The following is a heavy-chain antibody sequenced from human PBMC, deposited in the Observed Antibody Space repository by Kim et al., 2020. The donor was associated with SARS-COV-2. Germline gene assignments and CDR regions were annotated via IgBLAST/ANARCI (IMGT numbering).Heavy chain of an antibody. Sequence: NKANKLQGRVTMTTDPSTSTDYMELRSVRSDDTAVYYCAREEYDFWSGVDYWGQGTLVTVSS. J-gene: IGHJ4*02. D-gene: IGHD3-3*01. V-gene: IGHV1-18*01. CDR3: AREEYDFWSGVDY.